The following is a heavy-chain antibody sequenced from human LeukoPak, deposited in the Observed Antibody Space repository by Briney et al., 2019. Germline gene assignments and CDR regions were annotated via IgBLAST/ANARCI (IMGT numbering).Heavy chain of an antibody. D-gene: IGHD3-3*01. V-gene: IGHV4-34*01. CDR2: INHDGRT. J-gene: IGHJ6*02. CDR1: GGSFSGYY. Sequence: NPSETLSLTCAVYGGSFSGYYWSWIGQPPGKGLQWIGEINHDGRTYYNPSLKSRVTVSVDTSKNQFSLKVNSVTAADTAVYYCTRGGVTTKSYFYYYGVDVWGQGTTVTVAS. CDR3: TRGGVTTKSYFYYYGVDV.